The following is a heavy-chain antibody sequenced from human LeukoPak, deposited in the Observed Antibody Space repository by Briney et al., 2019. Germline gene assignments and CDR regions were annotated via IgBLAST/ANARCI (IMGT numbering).Heavy chain of an antibody. J-gene: IGHJ5*02. D-gene: IGHD6-19*01. CDR2: IKPNSGGT. CDR3: ARALGIAVAGTGGSWFDP. Sequence: ASVKVSCKASGYSFADYYMHWVRQAPGQGLEWMGWIKPNSGGTRSAQKFQGRVTTTRDTSISTAYMELSRLRSDDTAVYYCARALGIAVAGTGGSWFDPWGQGTLVTVSS. V-gene: IGHV1-2*02. CDR1: GYSFADYY.